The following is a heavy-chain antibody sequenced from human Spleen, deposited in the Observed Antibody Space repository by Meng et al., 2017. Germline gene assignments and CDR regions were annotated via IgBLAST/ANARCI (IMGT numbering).Heavy chain of an antibody. CDR3: ASFFDGSHYSWGFDY. V-gene: IGHV3-74*03. D-gene: IGHD1-26*01. J-gene: IGHJ4*02. CDR2: INTDASIT. Sequence: GESLKISCAASGFTFSSYNMHWVRQTPGEGLVWVSRINTDASITTYADSVKGRFTISRDNAKNTLYLQMNSLRAEDTAVYYCASFFDGSHYSWGFDYWGQGTLVTVSS. CDR1: GFTFSSYN.